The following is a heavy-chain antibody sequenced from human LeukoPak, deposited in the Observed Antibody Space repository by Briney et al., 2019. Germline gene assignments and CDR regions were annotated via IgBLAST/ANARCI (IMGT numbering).Heavy chain of an antibody. Sequence: ASVRLSCKASGGTFSTYAMSWVRQAPGQGHEWVGRIVPILGTANYAQNFQGRVKITADRSTTTAYMELSSLRSEDTAVYYCARVPQGSSWPYYFDYWGQGTLVTVSS. CDR1: GGTFSTYA. J-gene: IGHJ4*02. D-gene: IGHD6-13*01. CDR3: ARVPQGSSWPYYFDY. V-gene: IGHV1-69*04. CDR2: IVPILGTA.